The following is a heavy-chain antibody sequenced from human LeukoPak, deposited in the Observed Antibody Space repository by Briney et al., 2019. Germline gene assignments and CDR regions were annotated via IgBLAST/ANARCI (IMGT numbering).Heavy chain of an antibody. CDR2: ISNNGGTK. J-gene: IGHJ4*02. D-gene: IGHD4-17*01. CDR3: ARGDPRTAYYGDYLSPIDY. Sequence: GGSLRLSCAASGFTFSTCSMNWVRQAPGKGLEWVSYISNNGGTKYYADSVKGRFIISRDDAQNSLSLQMTSLRAEDSAIYYCARGDPRTAYYGDYLSPIDYWGQGTLVAVSS. CDR1: GFTFSTCS. V-gene: IGHV3-48*04.